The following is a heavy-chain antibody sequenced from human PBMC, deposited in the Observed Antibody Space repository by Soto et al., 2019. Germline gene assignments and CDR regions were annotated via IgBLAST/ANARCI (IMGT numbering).Heavy chain of an antibody. CDR2: VIPILGTA. Sequence: QVQLVQSGAEVKKPGSSVKVSCTASGGSLRNSVISWVRQAPAQRLEWMGGVIPILGTANYEQKFQCRVTMTADEATSTAYVDLSWLSPEDMAVYYGEGLCHPGHWGRGTL. CDR1: GGSLRNSV. CDR3: EGLCHPGH. J-gene: IGHJ4*02. V-gene: IGHV1-69*01.